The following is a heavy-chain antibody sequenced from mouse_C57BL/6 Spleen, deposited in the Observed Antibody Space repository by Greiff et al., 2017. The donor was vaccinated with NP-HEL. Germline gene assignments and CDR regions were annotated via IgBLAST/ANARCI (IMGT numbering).Heavy chain of an antibody. CDR1: GYAFSSSW. CDR2: IYPGDGET. J-gene: IGHJ2*01. CDR3: AHYGYDKNYFDY. V-gene: IGHV1-82*01. D-gene: IGHD2-2*01. Sequence: QVQLQQSGPELVKPGASVKISCKASGYAFSSSWMNWVKQRPGKGLEWIGRIYPGDGETNYNGKFKGKATLTADKSSSTSYMQLSSLTSEDSAVYFCAHYGYDKNYFDYWGQGTTLTVSS.